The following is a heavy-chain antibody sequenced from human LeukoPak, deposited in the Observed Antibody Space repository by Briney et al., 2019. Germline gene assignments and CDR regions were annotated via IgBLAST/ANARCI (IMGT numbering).Heavy chain of an antibody. CDR1: GGSFSGYY. CDR2: INRSGST. J-gene: IGHJ4*02. Sequence: SETLSLTCAGYGGSFSGYYWSWIRQPPGKGLEWIGEINRSGSTNYNPSLKSRVTISVDTSKNQFSLKLSPVTGADTGVYYCAKDNGGEMVTAIAYWGQGTLVTVSS. V-gene: IGHV4-34*01. CDR3: AKDNGGEMVTAIAY. D-gene: IGHD5-24*01.